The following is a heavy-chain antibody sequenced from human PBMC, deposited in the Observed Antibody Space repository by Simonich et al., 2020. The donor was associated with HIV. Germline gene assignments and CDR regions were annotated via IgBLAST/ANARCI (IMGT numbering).Heavy chain of an antibody. CDR1: GGSFNGYY. V-gene: IGHV4-34*01. CDR2: INHSGST. Sequence: QVHLQQWGAGLLKPSETLSLTCAVYGGSFNGYYWTWIRPPPGKGLEWIGEINHSGSTDYNPSLKSRVTISVDTSKNQFSLKLSSVTAADTAVFYCARRSGYDLDYWGQGTLVTVSS. CDR3: ARRSGYDLDY. J-gene: IGHJ4*02. D-gene: IGHD5-12*01.